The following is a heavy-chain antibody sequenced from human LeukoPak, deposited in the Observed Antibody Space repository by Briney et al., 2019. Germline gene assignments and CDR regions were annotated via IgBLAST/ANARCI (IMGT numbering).Heavy chain of an antibody. V-gene: IGHV4-59*01. CDR3: ARAIPRDY. Sequence: SETLSLTCTVSGGSISSYYWSWIRQPPGKGLEWIGYIYYSGSTNYNPSLKSRVTISVDTSKNQFSLKLSSVTAADTAVYYCARAIPRDYWDQGTLVTVSS. CDR1: GGSISSYY. CDR2: IYYSGST. D-gene: IGHD2-2*02. J-gene: IGHJ4*02.